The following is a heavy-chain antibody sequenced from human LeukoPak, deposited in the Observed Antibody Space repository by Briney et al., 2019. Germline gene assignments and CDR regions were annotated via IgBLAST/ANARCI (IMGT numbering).Heavy chain of an antibody. J-gene: IGHJ6*03. V-gene: IGHV3-11*04. CDR3: ARDREYSSSWRTYYYYYMDV. CDR1: GFTFSDYY. Sequence: GGSLRLSCAASGFTFSDYYMSWIRQAPGKGLEWVSYISSSGSTIYYADSVKGRFTISRDNAKNSLYLQMNSLRAEDTAVYYCARDREYSSSWRTYYYYYMDVWGKGTTVTVSS. CDR2: ISSSGSTI. D-gene: IGHD6-13*01.